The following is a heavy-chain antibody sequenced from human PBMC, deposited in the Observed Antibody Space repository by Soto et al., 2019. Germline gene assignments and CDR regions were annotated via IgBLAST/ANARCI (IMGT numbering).Heavy chain of an antibody. J-gene: IGHJ6*02. Sequence: SETLSLTCDVSGYSITSVHYWGWIRQPPGKGLEWIGIIHHSGSTYYSPSLKSRVTISIDTSRNRFSLKVTSVTAADTAVYYCARRIEMTTMKTGMDGWGQGTTVTVSS. CDR3: ARRIEMTTMKTGMDG. CDR2: IHHSGST. CDR1: GYSITSVHY. V-gene: IGHV4-38-2*01.